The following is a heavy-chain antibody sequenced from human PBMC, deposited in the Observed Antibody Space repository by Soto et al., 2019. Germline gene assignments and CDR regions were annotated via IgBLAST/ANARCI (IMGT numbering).Heavy chain of an antibody. V-gene: IGHV4-39*01. CDR2: IYYSGST. J-gene: IGHJ5*02. CDR1: GGSISSRGYY. Sequence: QLQLQESGPGLVKPSETLSLTCTVSGGSISSRGYYWGWIRQPPGKGLGWIGTIYYSGSTSYNPSLKSRVTISVDTSKNQFSLKLSSVTAADTAVYYCATSNWFDPWGQGTLVTVSS. CDR3: ATSNWFDP.